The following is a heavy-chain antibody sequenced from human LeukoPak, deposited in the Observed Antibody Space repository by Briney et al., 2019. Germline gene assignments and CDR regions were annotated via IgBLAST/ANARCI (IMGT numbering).Heavy chain of an antibody. J-gene: IGHJ4*02. CDR2: IYYSGST. Sequence: SETLSLTCTVSGGSISSYYWSWIRQPPGKGLEWIGYIYYSGSTNYNPSLKSRVTISVDTSKNQFSLKLSSVTAADTAVYYCARQTYYYDSSGGDYFDYWGQGTLVTVSS. CDR1: GGSISSYY. CDR3: ARQTYYYDSSGGDYFDY. V-gene: IGHV4-59*08. D-gene: IGHD3-22*01.